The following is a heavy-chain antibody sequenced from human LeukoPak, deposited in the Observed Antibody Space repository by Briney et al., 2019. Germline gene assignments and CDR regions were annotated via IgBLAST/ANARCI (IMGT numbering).Heavy chain of an antibody. D-gene: IGHD6-6*01. Sequence: SETLSLTCSVSGYSISSGFYWGWIRQPPGKGLEWIGTISHYGSTYYNPSLKSRVTISVDTSKNQFSLKLSSVTAADTAVYYCARGEGVATPFDYWGQGTLVTVSS. V-gene: IGHV4-38-2*02. CDR2: ISHYGST. CDR1: GYSISSGFY. CDR3: ARGEGVATPFDY. J-gene: IGHJ4*02.